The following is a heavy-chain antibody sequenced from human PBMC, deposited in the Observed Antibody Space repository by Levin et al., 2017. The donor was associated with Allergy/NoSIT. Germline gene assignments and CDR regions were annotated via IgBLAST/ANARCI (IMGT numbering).Heavy chain of an antibody. Sequence: PGGSLRLSCAASGFTVSSNYMSWVRQAPGKGLEWVSLIYSGGGTYYADSVKGRFTISRDNSKNTLYLQMNSLRAEDTAVYYCARVGGLVSFYFDYWGQGTLVTVSS. V-gene: IGHV3-53*01. CDR2: IYSGGGT. J-gene: IGHJ4*02. CDR3: ARVGGLVSFYFDY. CDR1: GFTVSSNY. D-gene: IGHD6-19*01.